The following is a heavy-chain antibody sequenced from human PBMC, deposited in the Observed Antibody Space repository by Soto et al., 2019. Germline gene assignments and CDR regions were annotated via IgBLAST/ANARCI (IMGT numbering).Heavy chain of an antibody. D-gene: IGHD2-2*01. J-gene: IGHJ3*02. V-gene: IGHV3-23*01. CDR3: AKGFGVVVPAAEAFDI. CDR1: GFTFSSYA. CDR2: ISGSGGST. Sequence: PGGSLRLSCAASGFTFSSYAMSWVRQAPGKGLEWVSAISGSGGSTYYADSVKGRFTISRDNSKNTLYLQMNSLRAEDTAVYYCAKGFGVVVPAAEAFDIWGQGTMVTVS.